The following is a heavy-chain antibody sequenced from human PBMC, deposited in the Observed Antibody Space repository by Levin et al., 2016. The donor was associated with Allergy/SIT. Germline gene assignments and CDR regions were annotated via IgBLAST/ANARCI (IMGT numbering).Heavy chain of an antibody. CDR3: AKDLSSTWYLDY. J-gene: IGHJ4*02. V-gene: IGHV3-30*18. Sequence: VRQAPGKGLEWVAVISYDGSNKYYADSLKGRFTISRDNSKNTLYLQMNSLRAEDTAVYYCAKDLSSTWYLDYWGQGTLVTVSS. CDR2: ISYDGSNK. D-gene: IGHD6-13*01.